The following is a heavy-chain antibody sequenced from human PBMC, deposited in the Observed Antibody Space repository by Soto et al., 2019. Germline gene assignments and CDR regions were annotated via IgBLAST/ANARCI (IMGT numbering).Heavy chain of an antibody. Sequence: QVHLVQSGAEVKKPGASVKVSCKASGYTFTNYYIHWVRQAPGQGLEWMAIINPTGGSTTYAQKFQGRITMTRDTSTSTVYMEVSSLRSEDTAVYYCARGGPEMATIGSFDGWCQGTLVTVSS. CDR3: ARGGPEMATIGSFDG. V-gene: IGHV1-46*01. J-gene: IGHJ4*02. CDR1: GYTFTNYY. D-gene: IGHD3-16*01. CDR2: INPTGGST.